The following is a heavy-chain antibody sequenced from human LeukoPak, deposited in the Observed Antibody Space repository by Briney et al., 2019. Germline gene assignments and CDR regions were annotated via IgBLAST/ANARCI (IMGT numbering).Heavy chain of an antibody. V-gene: IGHV4-31*03. D-gene: IGHD2-21*02. CDR3: ARSGDSVGDGWFDP. J-gene: IGHJ5*02. CDR2: IYNSGST. Sequence: PSETLSLTCSVSGVSISSGGYCWNWIRPHPGKGLEWIGYIYNSGSTYYNPSLKSRVTISVDTSKNQFSLKLSSVTAADTAVYSCARSGDSVGDGWFDPWGQGTLVTVSS. CDR1: GVSISSGGYC.